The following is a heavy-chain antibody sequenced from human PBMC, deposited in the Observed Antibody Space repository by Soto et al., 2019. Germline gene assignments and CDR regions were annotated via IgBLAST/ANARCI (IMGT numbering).Heavy chain of an antibody. J-gene: IGHJ4*02. CDR3: AKDAAGRVAARFER. CDR1: GFSFSAYA. D-gene: IGHD2-15*01. CDR2: ITDSGDST. V-gene: IGHV3-23*01. Sequence: EVQLLESGGGLVQPGGSLRLSCAASGFSFSAYAMAWVRQAPGKGLDWVSSITDSGDSTYYSDAVKGRFTISRDNSRNTVFLHLNSLRAEDTVVYYCAKDAAGRVAARFERWGQGSLVTVSS.